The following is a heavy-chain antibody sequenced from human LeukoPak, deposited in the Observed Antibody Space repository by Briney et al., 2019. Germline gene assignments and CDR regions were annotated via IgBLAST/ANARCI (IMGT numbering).Heavy chain of an antibody. V-gene: IGHV1-8*03. CDR3: ARAFRGYNWFDP. J-gene: IGHJ5*02. CDR1: GYTFTSCD. CDR2: MNPNSGNT. D-gene: IGHD3-3*02. Sequence: ASVKVSCKASGYTFTSCDIHWVRQATGRGLEWMGWMNPNSGNTGYALKFQGRVTITRDTSISTAYMELSSLRSEDTAVYYCARAFRGYNWFDPWGQGTLVTVSS.